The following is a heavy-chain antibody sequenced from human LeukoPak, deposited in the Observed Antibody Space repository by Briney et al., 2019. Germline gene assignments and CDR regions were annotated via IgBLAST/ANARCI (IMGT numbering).Heavy chain of an antibody. D-gene: IGHD1-14*01. J-gene: IGHJ6*03. CDR1: GFTFDDYA. CDR2: ISWDGGST. V-gene: IGHV3-43D*03. Sequence: GGSLRLSCAASGFTFDDYAMHWVRQAPGKGLEWVSLISWDGGSTYYADSVKGRFTISRDNSKNSVYLQMNSLRAEDTALYYCAKPGAPDGYYYYMDVWGKGTTVTVSS. CDR3: AKPGAPDGYYYYMDV.